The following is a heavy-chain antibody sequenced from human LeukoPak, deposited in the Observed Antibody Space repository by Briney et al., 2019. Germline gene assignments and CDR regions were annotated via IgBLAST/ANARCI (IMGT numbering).Heavy chain of an antibody. D-gene: IGHD2-21*01. CDR3: ARLLRPGGRKGDCFDI. J-gene: IGHJ3*02. CDR2: FYDSGDF. Sequence: SQTLSLTCTVSGGSITGHHWTWIRQPPGTGLEWIGYFYDSGDFNYNPSLKSQVTISMDMSNNQFSLRMSSVTAADTAMYYCARLLRPGGRKGDCFDIWGQGTMVTVSS. V-gene: IGHV4-59*08. CDR1: GGSITGHH.